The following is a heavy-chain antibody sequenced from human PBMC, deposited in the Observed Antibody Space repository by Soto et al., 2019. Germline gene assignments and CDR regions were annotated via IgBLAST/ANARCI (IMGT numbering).Heavy chain of an antibody. J-gene: IGHJ6*02. CDR1: GGSISSYY. Sequence: SETLSLTCTVSGGSISSYYWSWIRQPPGKGLEWIGYIYYSGSTNYNPSLKSRVTISVDTSKNQFSLKLSSVTAADTAVYYCAREGEYSSSSRYYYYGMDVWGQGTTVTVSS. CDR3: AREGEYSSSSRYYYYGMDV. D-gene: IGHD6-6*01. V-gene: IGHV4-59*01. CDR2: IYYSGST.